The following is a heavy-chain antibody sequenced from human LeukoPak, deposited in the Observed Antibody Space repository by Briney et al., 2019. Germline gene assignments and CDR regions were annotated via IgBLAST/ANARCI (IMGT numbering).Heavy chain of an antibody. D-gene: IGHD2/OR15-2a*01. CDR3: VRDFYDYGDS. J-gene: IGHJ4*02. Sequence: GASVKVSCKTSGYLFTRYYMHWVRMAPGQGLEWIGWFNPNILIAKFPQKFDGRVTLTGDTSITTAYMELHRLTSDDTALYYCVRDFYDYGDSWGQGTLVTVSS. V-gene: IGHV1-2*02. CDR2: FNPNILIA. CDR1: GYLFTRYY.